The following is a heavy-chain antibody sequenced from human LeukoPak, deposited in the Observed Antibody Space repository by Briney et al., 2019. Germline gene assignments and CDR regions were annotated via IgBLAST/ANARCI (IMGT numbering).Heavy chain of an antibody. Sequence: GGSLRLSCAASGFTFSNAWMSWVRQAPGKELEWVGRIKSKTDGGTTDYAAPVKGRFTISRGDSKNTLYLQMNSLKTEDTAVYYCTTDQDGSGSYYLYYYGMDVWGKGTTVTVSS. CDR3: TTDQDGSGSYYLYYYGMDV. CDR2: IKSKTDGGTT. D-gene: IGHD3-10*01. J-gene: IGHJ6*04. CDR1: GFTFSNAW. V-gene: IGHV3-15*01.